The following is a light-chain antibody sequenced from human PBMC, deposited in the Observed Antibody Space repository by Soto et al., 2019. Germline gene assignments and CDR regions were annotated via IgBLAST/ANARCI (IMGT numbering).Light chain of an antibody. CDR2: DVT. V-gene: IGLV2-14*03. CDR3: SSFTSSSTYA. J-gene: IGLJ1*01. Sequence: QSVLTQPASVSGSPGQSITISCTGTSSDVGAYKFVSWYQHHPGKAPKLIIYDVTTRPSGVSNRFSGSKSGDTASLTISGLQSEDEADYYCSSFTSSSTYAFGTGTKVTVL. CDR1: SSDVGAYKF.